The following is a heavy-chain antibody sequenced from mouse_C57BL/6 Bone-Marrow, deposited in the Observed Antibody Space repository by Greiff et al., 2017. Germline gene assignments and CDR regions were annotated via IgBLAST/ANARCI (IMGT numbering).Heavy chain of an antibody. CDR1: GYSFTDYN. CDR2: INPNYGTT. V-gene: IGHV1-39*01. Sequence: VQLKESGPELVKPGASVKISCKASGYSFTDYNMNWVKQSNGKSLEWIGVINPNYGTTSYNQKFKGKATLTVDQSSSTAYMQLNSLTSEDSAVYNCARGGNYRGYFDYWGQGTTLTVSS. D-gene: IGHD2-1*01. CDR3: ARGGNYRGYFDY. J-gene: IGHJ2*01.